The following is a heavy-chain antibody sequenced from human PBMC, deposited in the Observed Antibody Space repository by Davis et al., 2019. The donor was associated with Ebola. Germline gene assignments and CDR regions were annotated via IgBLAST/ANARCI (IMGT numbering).Heavy chain of an antibody. CDR2: INHSGST. CDR3: ARVNIVLVVYRYRPGFYGMDV. J-gene: IGHJ6*02. Sequence: SETLSPTCAVYGGSFSGYYWSWLRQPPGKGLEWIGEINHSGSTNYNPSLKSRVTISVDTSKNQFSLKLSSVTAADTAVYYCARVNIVLVVYRYRPGFYGMDVWGQGTTVTVSS. D-gene: IGHD2-8*02. V-gene: IGHV4-34*01. CDR1: GGSFSGYY.